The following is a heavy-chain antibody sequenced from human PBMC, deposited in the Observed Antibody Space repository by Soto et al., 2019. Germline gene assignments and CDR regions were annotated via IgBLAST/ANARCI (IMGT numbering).Heavy chain of an antibody. D-gene: IGHD4-4*01. CDR1: GDSVSSKSAA. Sequence: SQTISRTCAISGDSVSSKSAAWNWIRQSPSRGLEWLGRTYYRSKWYNDYAVSVKSRITINPDTSKNQFSLHLSSVTPEDTAVYYCARDPPDFHSAFDYCGQGTLVIVSS. V-gene: IGHV6-1*01. CDR2: TYYRSKWYN. J-gene: IGHJ4*02. CDR3: ARDPPDFHSAFDY.